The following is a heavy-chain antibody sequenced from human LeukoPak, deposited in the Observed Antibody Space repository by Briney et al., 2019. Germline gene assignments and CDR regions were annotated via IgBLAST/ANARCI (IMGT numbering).Heavy chain of an antibody. V-gene: IGHV4-59*01. CDR2: LYYSGST. D-gene: IGHD3-22*01. CDR1: GGSISSYY. CDR3: ARDIGYYDSSCYFSYLFGY. J-gene: IGHJ4*02. Sequence: PSETLSLTCTVSGGSISSYYWSWIRRPPGKGLEWIGYLYYSGSTNYNHSLKSRVTISVDTSKNQFSLKLSSVTAADTAMYYCARDIGYYDSSCYFSYLFGYWGLGTLGTVSS.